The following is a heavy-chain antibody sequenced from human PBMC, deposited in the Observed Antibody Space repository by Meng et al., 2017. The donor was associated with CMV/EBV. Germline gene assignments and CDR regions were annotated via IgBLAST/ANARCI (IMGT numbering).Heavy chain of an antibody. CDR1: GFTFSSYA. CDR3: ARERLLRWGGAFDI. CDR2: ISYDGSNK. V-gene: IGHV3-30-3*01. J-gene: IGHJ3*02. Sequence: LSLTGAASGFTFSSYAMHWVRQAPGKGLEWVAVISYDGSNKYYADSVKGRFTISRDNSKNTLYLQMNSLRAEDTAVYYCARERLLRWGGAFDIWGQGTMVTVSS. D-gene: IGHD2-21*01.